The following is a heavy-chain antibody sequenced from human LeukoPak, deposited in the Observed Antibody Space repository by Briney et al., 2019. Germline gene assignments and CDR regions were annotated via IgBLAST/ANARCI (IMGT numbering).Heavy chain of an antibody. CDR1: GGSISSGGYS. V-gene: IGHV4-61*02. CDR3: ARSGDYYDSSGYRFDY. J-gene: IGHJ4*02. Sequence: SQTLSLTCAVSGGSISSGGYSWSWIRQPAGKGLEWIVRIYTSGSTNYNPSLKSRITMSVDTSKNQFSLKLSSVTAADTAVYYCARSGDYYDSSGYRFDYWGQGTLVTVSS. D-gene: IGHD3-22*01. CDR2: IYTSGST.